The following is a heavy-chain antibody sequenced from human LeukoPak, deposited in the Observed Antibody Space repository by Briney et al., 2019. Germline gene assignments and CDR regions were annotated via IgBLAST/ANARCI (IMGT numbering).Heavy chain of an antibody. CDR1: GYTFTSYD. CDR2: MNPNSGNT. V-gene: IGHV1-8*01. Sequence: ASVKVSCKASGYTFTSYDINWVRQATGQGLEWMGWMNPNSGNTGYAQKFQGRVTMTRNTSISTAYMELSSLRSEDTAVYYCARGPTYYYDSSGYYYYFDYWGQGTLVTVSS. J-gene: IGHJ4*02. D-gene: IGHD3-22*01. CDR3: ARGPTYYYDSSGYYYYFDY.